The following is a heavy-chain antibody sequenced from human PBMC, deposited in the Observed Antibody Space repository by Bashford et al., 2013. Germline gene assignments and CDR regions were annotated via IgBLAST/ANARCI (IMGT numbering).Heavy chain of an antibody. CDR1: GGTFSSYA. CDR3: ARGSRVGGPTNSPHEY. J-gene: IGHJ4*02. V-gene: IGHV1-69*06. CDR2: IIPIFGTA. Sequence: SVKVSCKASGGTFSSYAISWVRQAPGQGLEWMGGIIPIFGTANYAQKFQGRVTITADKSTSTAYMELSSLTPDDPAVYYCARGSRVGGPTNSPHEYWGQGTLVTVSS. D-gene: IGHD3-10*01.